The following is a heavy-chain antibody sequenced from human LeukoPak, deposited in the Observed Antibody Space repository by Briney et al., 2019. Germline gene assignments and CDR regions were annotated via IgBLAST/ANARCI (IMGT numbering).Heavy chain of an antibody. D-gene: IGHD4-11*01. CDR2: IRFDGSYE. Sequence: GGSLRLSCAASGFTFSNYGMHWVRQAPGKGLEWVAFIRFDGSYEYYVDSVKGRFTISRDNSKNTLYLQMSSLRAEDTAVYYCAKEASDYSILVNWYFDLWGRGTLVTVSS. CDR3: AKEASDYSILVNWYFDL. CDR1: GFTFSNYG. V-gene: IGHV3-30*02. J-gene: IGHJ2*01.